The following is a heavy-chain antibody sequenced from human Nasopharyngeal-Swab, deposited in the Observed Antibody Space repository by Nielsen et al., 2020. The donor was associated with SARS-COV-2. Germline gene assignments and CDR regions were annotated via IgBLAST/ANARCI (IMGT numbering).Heavy chain of an antibody. CDR1: GFTFSSYS. CDR2: ISSSSSYI. V-gene: IGHV3-21*01. Sequence: ETLSLTCAASGFTFSSYSMNWVRQAPGKGLEWVSSISSSSSYIYYADSVKGRFTTSRDNAKNSLYLQMNSLRAEDTAVYYCARDHVLPDAFDIWGQGTMVTVSS. D-gene: IGHD3-10*01. CDR3: ARDHVLPDAFDI. J-gene: IGHJ3*02.